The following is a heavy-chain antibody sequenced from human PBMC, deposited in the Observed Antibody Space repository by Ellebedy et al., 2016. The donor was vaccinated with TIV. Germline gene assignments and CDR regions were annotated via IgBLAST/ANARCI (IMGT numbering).Heavy chain of an antibody. CDR3: ARVLYYLGNWFDP. V-gene: IGHV3-7*03. D-gene: IGHD2/OR15-2a*01. CDR1: GFTFSSYW. Sequence: GESLKISXAASGFTFSSYWMSWVRQAPGKGLEWVANIKQDGSEKYYVDSVKGRFTISRDNAKNPLYLQMNSLRAEDTAVYYCARVLYYLGNWFDPWGQGTLVTVSS. J-gene: IGHJ5*02. CDR2: IKQDGSEK.